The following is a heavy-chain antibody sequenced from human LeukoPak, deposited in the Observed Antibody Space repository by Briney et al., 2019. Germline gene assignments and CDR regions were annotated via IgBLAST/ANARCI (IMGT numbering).Heavy chain of an antibody. J-gene: IGHJ3*01. V-gene: IGHV4-34*01. CDR2: INHSGST. D-gene: IGHD4-17*01. CDR1: GGSFSGYY. CDR3: ARVPPDYNDLHDALDL. Sequence: SETLSLTCAVYGGSFSGYYWSWIRQPPGKGLEWIGEINHSGSTNYNPSLKSRVTISVDTSKNQFSLKLSSVTAADTAVYYCARVPPDYNDLHDALDLWGQGTVVTVSS.